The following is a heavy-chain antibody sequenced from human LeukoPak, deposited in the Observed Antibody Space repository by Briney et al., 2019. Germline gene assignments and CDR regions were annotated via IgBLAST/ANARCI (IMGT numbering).Heavy chain of an antibody. D-gene: IGHD2-8*01. CDR1: GYTFTSYC. V-gene: IGHV1-46*01. J-gene: IGHJ4*02. Sequence: GASVKVSCKASGYTFTSYCMNWVRQAPGQGLEWMGIINPNDLGTAFAQRFQGRVTMTRDMSTSTVYMDLSGLSSEDTAVYYCARGYCINGVCYYFDYWGQGTLVTVSS. CDR3: ARGYCINGVCYYFDY. CDR2: INPNDLGT.